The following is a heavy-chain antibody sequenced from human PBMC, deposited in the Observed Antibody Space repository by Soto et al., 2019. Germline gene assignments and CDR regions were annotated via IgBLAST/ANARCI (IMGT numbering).Heavy chain of an antibody. Sequence: GGSLRLSCAASGFTFSSYAMSWVRQAPGKGLEWVSAISGSGGSTYYADSVKGRFTISRDNSKNTLYLQMNSLRAEDTAVYYCAKVDYGDYHYYYGMDVWGQGSTVTVSS. CDR2: ISGSGGST. D-gene: IGHD4-17*01. CDR1: GFTFSSYA. CDR3: AKVDYGDYHYYYGMDV. J-gene: IGHJ6*02. V-gene: IGHV3-23*01.